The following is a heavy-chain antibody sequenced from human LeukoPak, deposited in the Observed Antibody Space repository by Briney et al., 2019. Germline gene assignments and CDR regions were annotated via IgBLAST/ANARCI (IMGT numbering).Heavy chain of an antibody. Sequence: GESLQISCQGSGSRFNAYWIAWVRQLPGKGLEWMGIIYPDDSDTRYSPSFQGQVTTSADKSVRTAYLQWSSLKASDTAMYYCARPNITSYYDSRGYDAFDVWGQGTMVTVSS. CDR2: IYPDDSDT. D-gene: IGHD3-22*01. CDR1: GSRFNAYW. V-gene: IGHV5-51*01. CDR3: ARPNITSYYDSRGYDAFDV. J-gene: IGHJ3*01.